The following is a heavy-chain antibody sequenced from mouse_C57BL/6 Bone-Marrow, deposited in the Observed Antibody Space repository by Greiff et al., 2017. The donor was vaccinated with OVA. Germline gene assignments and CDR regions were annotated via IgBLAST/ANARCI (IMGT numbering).Heavy chain of an antibody. CDR2: INPGSGGT. CDR1: GYAFTNYL. V-gene: IGHV1-54*01. Sequence: LEESGAELVRPGTSVKVSCKASGYAFTNYLIEWVKQRPGQGLEWIGVINPGSGGTNYNEKFKGKATLTADKSSSTAYMQLSSLTSEDSAVYFCARSVMADWGQGTLVTVSA. J-gene: IGHJ3*01. CDR3: ARSVMAD.